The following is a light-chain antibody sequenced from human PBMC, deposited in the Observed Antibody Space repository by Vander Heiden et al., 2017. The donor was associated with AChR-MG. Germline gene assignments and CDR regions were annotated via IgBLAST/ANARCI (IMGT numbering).Light chain of an antibody. CDR3: SSCAGDGVSHVV. Sequence: QSALTPPAPVSGSPGQSITISCTGTSSDVGRYNFVSWYQNVAGKAQRVIWFEVTKRPSGVSTRFSGSTSGNTGSLTISGLQTEDEADYDGSSCAGDGVSHVVIGGGTKLTVL. CDR2: EVT. V-gene: IGLV2-23*02. J-gene: IGLJ2*01. CDR1: SSDVGRYNF.